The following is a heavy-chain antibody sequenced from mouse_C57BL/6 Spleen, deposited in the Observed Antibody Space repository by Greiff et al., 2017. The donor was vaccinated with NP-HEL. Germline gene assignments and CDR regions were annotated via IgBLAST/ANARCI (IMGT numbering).Heavy chain of an antibody. CDR1: GYTFTSYW. D-gene: IGHD2-1*01. J-gene: IGHJ4*01. CDR3: ARGEGNYPMDY. V-gene: IGHV1-50*01. CDR2: IDPSDSYT. Sequence: VQLQQPGAELVKPGASVKLSCKASGYTFTSYWMQWVKQRPGQGLEWIGEIDPSDSYTNYNQKFKGKATLTVDTSSSTAYMQLSSLTSEDSAVYYCARGEGNYPMDYWGQGTSVTVSS.